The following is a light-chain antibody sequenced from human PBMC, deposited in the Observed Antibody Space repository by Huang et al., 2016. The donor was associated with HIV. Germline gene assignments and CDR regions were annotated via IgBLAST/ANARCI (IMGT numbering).Light chain of an antibody. CDR2: DTC. Sequence: EIAMSQSPATLSVSPGERATLSCRASQSVSFNLAWYQQKPGKAPSLLIYDTCTRATGVPARFSVSGSGTGFTLTSSSLQSEDFAVYYCQQYNNWPRTFGQGTKVEIK. J-gene: IGKJ1*01. V-gene: IGKV3-15*01. CDR3: QQYNNWPRT. CDR1: QSVSFN.